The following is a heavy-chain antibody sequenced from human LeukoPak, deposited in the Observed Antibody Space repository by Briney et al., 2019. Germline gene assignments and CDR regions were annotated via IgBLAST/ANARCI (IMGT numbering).Heavy chain of an antibody. CDR2: IYHGVST. Sequence: PGGSLRLSCAASGFIVSNIYMSWVRQAPGKGLEWISVIYHGVSTYYADSVKGRFTISRDNYKNMLFLQMNSLRAEDTAVYYCVASTYSQRNYFDVWGQGTLVTVSS. CDR3: VASTYSQRNYFDV. CDR1: GFIVSNIY. J-gene: IGHJ4*02. V-gene: IGHV3-53*01. D-gene: IGHD6-19*01.